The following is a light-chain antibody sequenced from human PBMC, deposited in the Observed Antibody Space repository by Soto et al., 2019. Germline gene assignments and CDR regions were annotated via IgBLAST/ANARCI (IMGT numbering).Light chain of an antibody. V-gene: IGLV2-14*01. Sequence: QSALTQPASVSGSPGQSITISCTGTSSDVGGYNYVSWYQQHLGKAPKLMIYNVINRPSGVPNRFSGSNSGNTASLTISRPQAEDEADYYCSSYRSSSTYVVFGGGTKLTVL. CDR2: NVI. J-gene: IGLJ2*01. CDR1: SSDVGGYNY. CDR3: SSYRSSSTYVV.